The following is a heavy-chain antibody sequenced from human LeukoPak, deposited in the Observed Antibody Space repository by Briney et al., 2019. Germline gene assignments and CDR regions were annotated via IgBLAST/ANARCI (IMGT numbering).Heavy chain of an antibody. CDR1: GGSISSSYYY. CDR2: IYYSGST. CDR3: ARDRHGDSINLKGSAFDI. V-gene: IGHV4-39*07. Sequence: SETLSLTCTVSGGSISSSYYYWGWIRQPPGKGLEWIGSIYYSGSTYFNPSLKSRVTISVDTSKNQFSLKLSSVTAADTAVYYCARDRHGDSINLKGSAFDIWGQGTMVTVSS. D-gene: IGHD4-17*01. J-gene: IGHJ3*02.